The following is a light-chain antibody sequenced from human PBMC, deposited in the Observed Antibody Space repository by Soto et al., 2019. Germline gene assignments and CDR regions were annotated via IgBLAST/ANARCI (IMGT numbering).Light chain of an antibody. CDR3: QQYGNSRGP. CDR1: QSVSSSY. Sequence: EIVMTQSPATLSVSPGERATLSCRASQSVSSSYLAWYQQKPGQAPRLLIYVASSRATGIPDRFSGSGSGTDFTLTISGLEPEDFAVYYCQQYGNSRGPFGQGTTVDI. CDR2: VAS. J-gene: IGKJ1*01. V-gene: IGKV3-20*01.